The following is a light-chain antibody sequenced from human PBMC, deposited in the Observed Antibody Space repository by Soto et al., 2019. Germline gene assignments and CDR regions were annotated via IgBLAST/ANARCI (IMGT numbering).Light chain of an antibody. J-gene: IGKJ3*01. CDR2: AAS. V-gene: IGKV1-39*01. CDR1: QNINSY. CDR3: QQSYSTVFT. Sequence: DLQMTQSPSSLSASVGDRVTITCRTSQNINSYLNWYQQKPGKAPKLLIYAASSLQSGVPSRFSGSGSGTDFTLTISSLQPEDFATYYCQQSYSTVFTFGPGTKVDIK.